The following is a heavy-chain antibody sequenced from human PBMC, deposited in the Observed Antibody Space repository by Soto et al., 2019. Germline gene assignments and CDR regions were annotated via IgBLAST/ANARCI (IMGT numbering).Heavy chain of an antibody. Sequence: GGSLRLSCAASGFTFSMYWMHWVRQAPGKGLEWVARILYDGSKEYYADSVKGRFTISRDNSRNTLFLQMDSLRVEDTAVYYCAKGPHPSSVHSYYFDYRGQGTLVTVSS. D-gene: IGHD1-26*01. J-gene: IGHJ4*02. CDR1: GFTFSMYW. CDR2: ILYDGSKE. CDR3: AKGPHPSSVHSYYFDY. V-gene: IGHV3-30*18.